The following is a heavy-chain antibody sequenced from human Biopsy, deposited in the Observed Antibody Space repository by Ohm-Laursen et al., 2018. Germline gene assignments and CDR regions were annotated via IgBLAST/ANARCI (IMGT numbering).Heavy chain of an antibody. CDR3: ARTPGKAVAGRFLDL. CDR1: GGSTNDYF. CDR2: IYSSGGS. D-gene: IGHD6-19*01. J-gene: IGHJ2*01. V-gene: IGHV4-4*07. Sequence: SDTLSLTCSVSGGSTNDYFWSWIRQPAGETLEWIGRIYSSGGSSYNPSLKSRISMSMETSNNQFSLTLNSVTAAATAVYYCARTPGKAVAGRFLDLWGRGTLVTVSS.